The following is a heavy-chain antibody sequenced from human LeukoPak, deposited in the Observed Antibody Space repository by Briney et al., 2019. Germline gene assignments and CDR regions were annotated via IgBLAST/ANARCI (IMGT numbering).Heavy chain of an antibody. V-gene: IGHV3-30*02. Sequence: GGSLRLSCAASGFTFSSYGMHWVRQAPGKGLEWVAFIRYDGSNKYYADSVKGRFTISRDNSKNTLYLQMNSLRAEDTAVYYCARVSIWFGEYAFDIWGQGTMVTVSS. J-gene: IGHJ3*02. CDR1: GFTFSSYG. D-gene: IGHD3-10*01. CDR3: ARVSIWFGEYAFDI. CDR2: IRYDGSNK.